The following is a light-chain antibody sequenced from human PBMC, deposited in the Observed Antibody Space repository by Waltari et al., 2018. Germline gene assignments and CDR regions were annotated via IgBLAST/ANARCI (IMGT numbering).Light chain of an antibody. CDR1: QYVNIRY. J-gene: IGKJ4*02. V-gene: IGKV3-20*01. CDR2: DTS. CDR3: QQDDTLPRVT. Sequence: EIVLTQSPGTLSLSPGEGATLSCRASQYVNIRYLAWYQQKPGQAPRHLIYDTSTRAAGIPDRFSGSGSGRDFTLTISRLEHEDFAVYYCQQDDTLPRVTFGGGTKVEIK.